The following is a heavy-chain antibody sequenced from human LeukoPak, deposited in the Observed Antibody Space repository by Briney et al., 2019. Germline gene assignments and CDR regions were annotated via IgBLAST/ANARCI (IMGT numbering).Heavy chain of an antibody. CDR2: IYHNGST. CDR1: GYSISDGYY. J-gene: IGHJ5*02. D-gene: IGHD6-13*01. V-gene: IGHV4-38-2*01. Sequence: PSETLSLTCAVSGYSISDGYYWGWIRPPPGKGLEWIGSIYHNGSTYYNPSLKRRVTISVDTSKNPFSLNLNSLTAADTAVYYCARPRTSSSEGNWFDPWGQGTLVTVSS. CDR3: ARPRTSSSEGNWFDP.